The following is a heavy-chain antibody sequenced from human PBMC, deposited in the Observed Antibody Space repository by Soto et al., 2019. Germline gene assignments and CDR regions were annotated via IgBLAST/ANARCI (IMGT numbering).Heavy chain of an antibody. V-gene: IGHV1-69*01. Sequence: QVQLVQSGAEVKKPGSSVKVSCKASGGTFSSYAISWVRQAPGQGLEWMGGIIPIFGTANYAQKFQGRVTITADESTSTAYMELSSLRSEDTAVYYCARGSRYYYDSTLEGTSDIWGQGTMVTVSS. CDR1: GGTFSSYA. J-gene: IGHJ3*02. CDR3: ARGSRYYYDSTLEGTSDI. CDR2: IIPIFGTA. D-gene: IGHD3-22*01.